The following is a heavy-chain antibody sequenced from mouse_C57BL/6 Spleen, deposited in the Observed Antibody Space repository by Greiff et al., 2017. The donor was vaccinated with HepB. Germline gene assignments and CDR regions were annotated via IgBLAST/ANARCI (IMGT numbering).Heavy chain of an antibody. D-gene: IGHD2-2*01. V-gene: IGHV1-9*01. J-gene: IGHJ3*01. Sequence: VQLVESGAELMKPGASVKLSCKATGYTFTGYWIEWVKQRPGHGLEWIGEILPGSGRTNYNEKFKGKATFTADTSSNTSYMKLSSLTTEDSAIYYGERRGGGYDRFAYWGQGTLVTVSA. CDR2: ILPGSGRT. CDR1: GYTFTGYW. CDR3: ERRGGGYDRFAY.